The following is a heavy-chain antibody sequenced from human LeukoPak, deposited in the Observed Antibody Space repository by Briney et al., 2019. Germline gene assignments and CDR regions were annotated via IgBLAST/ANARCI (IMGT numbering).Heavy chain of an antibody. CDR3: ARELEYYDYIWGINWFDP. J-gene: IGHJ5*02. V-gene: IGHV4-31*03. CDR1: GGSISSGGYY. D-gene: IGHD3-16*01. CDR2: IYYSGST. Sequence: SQTLSLTCTVSGGSISSGGYYWSWIRQHPGKGLEWIGYIYYSGSTYYNPSLKSRVTISVDTSKNQFSLKLSSVTAADTAVYYCARELEYYDYIWGINWFDPWSQGTLVTVSS.